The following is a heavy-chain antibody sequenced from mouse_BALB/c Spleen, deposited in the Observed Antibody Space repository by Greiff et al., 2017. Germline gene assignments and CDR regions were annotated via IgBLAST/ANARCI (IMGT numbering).Heavy chain of an antibody. CDR1: GYTFTSYW. D-gene: IGHD2-12*01. J-gene: IGHJ3*01. V-gene: IGHV1-7*01. CDR2: INPSTGYT. CDR3: ASGYYRDFAY. Sequence: VKLMESGAELAKPGASVKMSCKASGYTFTSYWMHWVKQRPGQGLEWIGYINPSTGYTEYNQKFKDKATLTADKSSSTAYMQLSSLTSEDSAVYYCASGYYRDFAYWGQGTLVTVSA.